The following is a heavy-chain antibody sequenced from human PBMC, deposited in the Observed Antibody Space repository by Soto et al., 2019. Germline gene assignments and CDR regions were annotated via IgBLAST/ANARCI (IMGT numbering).Heavy chain of an antibody. CDR3: ARSSEYHYGSGKYYGLDV. Sequence: PGESLKISLKGAGYTFTNNWVGWVREMPGKVLEWMGIIYPGDSDTRYSPSLQGQVTTSVDKSIATAYLQWSSLKASDTAMYYCARSSEYHYGSGKYYGLDVWGQGTTVTVSS. J-gene: IGHJ6*02. CDR2: IYPGDSDT. D-gene: IGHD3-10*01. CDR1: GYTFTNNW. V-gene: IGHV5-51*01.